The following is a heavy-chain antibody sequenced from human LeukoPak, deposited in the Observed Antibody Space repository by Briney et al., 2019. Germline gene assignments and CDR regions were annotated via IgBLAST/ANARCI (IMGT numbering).Heavy chain of an antibody. D-gene: IGHD3-22*01. J-gene: IGHJ3*02. CDR3: ASRRPNYYYDSSGYDAFDI. CDR1: GYSFTSYW. CDR2: IYPGDSDT. Sequence: GESLKISCKGSGYSFTSYWIGWVRQMPGKGLEWMGIIYPGDSDTRYSPSLQGQVTISADKSISTAYLQWSSLKASDTAMYYCASRRPNYYYDSSGYDAFDIWGQGTMVTVSS. V-gene: IGHV5-51*01.